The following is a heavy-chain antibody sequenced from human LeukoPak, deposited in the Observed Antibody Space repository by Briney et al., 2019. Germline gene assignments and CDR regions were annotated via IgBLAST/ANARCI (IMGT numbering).Heavy chain of an antibody. V-gene: IGHV3-7*02. Sequence: AGGSLILSCAASGFTFSNYWMSWVRQAPGKGLEWVANVKHDGSEKNYVDSVKGRFTISRDNAKNSLYLQLNSLRAEDTAVYYCASTNTFDYWGQGTLVTVSS. CDR1: GFTFSNYW. CDR3: ASTNTFDY. J-gene: IGHJ4*02. CDR2: VKHDGSEK.